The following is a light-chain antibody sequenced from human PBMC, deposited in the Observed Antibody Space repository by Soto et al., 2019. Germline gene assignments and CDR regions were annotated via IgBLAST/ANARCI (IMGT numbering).Light chain of an antibody. CDR3: QSYDSSLSGWV. CDR2: GNS. Sequence: QYVLTQPPSVSGATGQRVTISSTESRSNIGAGYDVHWYQQLPGTAPKLLIYGNSNRPSGVPDRFSGSKSGTSASLAITGLQAEDEADYYCQSYDSSLSGWVFGGGTKLTVL. J-gene: IGLJ3*02. CDR1: RSNIGAGYD. V-gene: IGLV1-40*01.